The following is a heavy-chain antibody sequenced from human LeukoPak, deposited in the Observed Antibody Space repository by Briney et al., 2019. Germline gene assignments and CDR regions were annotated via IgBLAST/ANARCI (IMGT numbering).Heavy chain of an antibody. CDR3: ARGSIWFDP. Sequence: SETLSLTCTVSGGSISSSSYYWGWIRQPPGKGLEWIGYIHYSGSTYYNPSLKSRVTISVDTSKNQFSLKLSSVTAADTAVYYCARGSIWFDPWGQGTLVTVSS. D-gene: IGHD1-26*01. CDR1: GGSISSSSYY. J-gene: IGHJ5*02. CDR2: IHYSGST. V-gene: IGHV4-39*01.